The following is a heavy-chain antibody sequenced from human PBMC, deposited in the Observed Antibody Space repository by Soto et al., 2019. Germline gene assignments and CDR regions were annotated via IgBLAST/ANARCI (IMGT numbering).Heavy chain of an antibody. J-gene: IGHJ4*02. CDR1: GGSIRSNY. CDR2: VYNSGST. Sequence: SETLSLTCSVSGGSIRSNYWTWIRQPPGKGLEWIGYVYNSGSTNYNPSLKSRVTISEDTSKSQFSLKVNSMTAPDTAVYYCARYPRAAVAGSTLDNWGQGILVTVSS. V-gene: IGHV4-59*01. D-gene: IGHD6-13*01. CDR3: ARYPRAAVAGSTLDN.